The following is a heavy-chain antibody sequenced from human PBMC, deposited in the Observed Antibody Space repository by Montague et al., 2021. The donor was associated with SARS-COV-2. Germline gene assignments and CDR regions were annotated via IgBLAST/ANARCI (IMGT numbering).Heavy chain of an antibody. CDR2: IYYSGST. V-gene: IGHV4-59*01. Sequence: SETLSLTCTVSGGSISGYYWSWIRQSPGQGLEWIGYIYYSGSTKYNPFLYIRVTVSVARSKNQVSLKSSSVTPADTAVYYCARLLRSCSNGVCRTYYYCAMDVWGQGTMVTVSS. CDR1: GGSISGYY. CDR3: ARLLRSCSNGVCRTYYYCAMDV. J-gene: IGHJ6*02. D-gene: IGHD2-8*01.